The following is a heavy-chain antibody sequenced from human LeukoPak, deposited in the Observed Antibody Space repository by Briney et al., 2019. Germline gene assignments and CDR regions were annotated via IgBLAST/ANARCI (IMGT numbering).Heavy chain of an antibody. D-gene: IGHD1-26*01. CDR3: AREITENRASGSCDGFDL. Sequence: GGSLRLSCAASGFTISSYWMHWVRQAPGKGLVWGSEINYRGTITSYVDSVNGRFTISRDIAKNTLYLQMNSLRADDTAVYYCAREITENRASGSCDGFDLWGRGTLVTVSS. CDR1: GFTISSYW. CDR2: INYRGTIT. V-gene: IGHV3-74*01. J-gene: IGHJ2*01.